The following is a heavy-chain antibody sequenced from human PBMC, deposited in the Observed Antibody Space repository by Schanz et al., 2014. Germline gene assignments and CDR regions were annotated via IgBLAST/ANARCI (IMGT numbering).Heavy chain of an antibody. D-gene: IGHD4-4*01. V-gene: IGHV4-4*08. CDR3: ARGHDYSPVEY. CDR1: GGSISSFY. Sequence: QVQLQESGPGLVKPSETLSLTCTVSGGSISSFYWNWIRQQPGKGLEWIGYIYSGSSYFNPSLKSRVTITGDASKNQFSLTLSSVTVADTAVYYCARGHDYSPVEYWGQGVLVSVSS. CDR2: IYSGSS. J-gene: IGHJ4*02.